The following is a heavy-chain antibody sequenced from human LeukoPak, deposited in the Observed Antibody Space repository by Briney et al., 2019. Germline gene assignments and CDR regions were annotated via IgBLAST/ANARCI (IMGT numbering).Heavy chain of an antibody. V-gene: IGHV3-30*02. J-gene: IGHJ4*02. CDR2: IRYDGSNK. Sequence: PGGSLRLSCAASGFTFSSYGMHWVRQAPGKGLEWVAFIRYDGSNKYYADSVKGRFTISRDNSKNTLYLQMNSLRAEDTAVYYCAKVPTPWIDTYYYDSSGYYSFDYWGQGTLVTVSS. D-gene: IGHD3-22*01. CDR3: AKVPTPWIDTYYYDSSGYYSFDY. CDR1: GFTFSSYG.